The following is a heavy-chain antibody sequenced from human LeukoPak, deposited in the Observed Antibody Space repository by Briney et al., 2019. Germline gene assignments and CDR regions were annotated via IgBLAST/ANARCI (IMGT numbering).Heavy chain of an antibody. CDR1: GFTFRRYS. V-gene: IGHV3-21*04. J-gene: IGHJ5*02. CDR3: AKDDNYIRFLS. Sequence: GGSLRLSCAASGFTFRRYSMNWVRQAPGKGLEWVSSISISSNYIYYADSVKGRFTISRDNAKNSLYLQMNSLRAEDTAVYYCAKDDNYIRFLSWGQGTLVTVSS. CDR2: ISISSNYI. D-gene: IGHD3-16*01.